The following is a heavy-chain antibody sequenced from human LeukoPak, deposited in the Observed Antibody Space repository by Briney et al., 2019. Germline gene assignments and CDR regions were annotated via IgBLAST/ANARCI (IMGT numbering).Heavy chain of an antibody. D-gene: IGHD6-19*01. J-gene: IGHJ4*02. CDR3: ARESIAVAGAPFHY. Sequence: GGSLRLSCAASGFTFSSYEMNWVRQAPGKGLEWVSYISSGSTIYDADSVKGRFTISRDNAKNSLYLQMNSLRAEDTAVYYCARESIAVAGAPFHYWGQGTLVTVSS. V-gene: IGHV3-48*03. CDR2: ISSGSTI. CDR1: GFTFSSYE.